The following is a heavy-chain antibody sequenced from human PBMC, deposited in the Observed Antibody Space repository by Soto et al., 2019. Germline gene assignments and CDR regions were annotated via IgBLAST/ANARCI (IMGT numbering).Heavy chain of an antibody. Sequence: GGSLRLSCAASGFTFSSYAMSWVRQAPGKGLEWVSVISGSGGSTYYADSVKGRFTISRDNSKNTLYLQMNSLRAEDTAVYYCAKGRGDSYYYGMDVWGQGTTVTVSS. CDR2: ISGSGGST. J-gene: IGHJ6*02. CDR3: AKGRGDSYYYGMDV. V-gene: IGHV3-23*01. D-gene: IGHD3-16*01. CDR1: GFTFSSYA.